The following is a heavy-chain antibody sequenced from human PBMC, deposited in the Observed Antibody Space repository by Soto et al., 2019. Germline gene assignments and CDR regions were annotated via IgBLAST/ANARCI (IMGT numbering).Heavy chain of an antibody. V-gene: IGHV1-18*01. J-gene: IGHJ3*02. CDR2: ISAYNGNT. CDR3: ARDLYDFWSGYYNGAFDI. D-gene: IGHD3-3*01. CDR1: GYTFTSYG. Sequence: QVPLVQSGAEVKKPGASVKVSCKASGYTFTSYGISWVRQAPGQGLEWMGWISAYNGNTNYAQKLQGRVTMTTDTSTSTAYMALRSLRSDDTAVYYCARDLYDFWSGYYNGAFDIWGQGTMVTVSS.